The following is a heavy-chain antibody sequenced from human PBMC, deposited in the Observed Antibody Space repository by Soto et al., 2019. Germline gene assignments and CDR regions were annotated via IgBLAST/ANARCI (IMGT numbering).Heavy chain of an antibody. CDR1: GFTFSSYA. D-gene: IGHD6-6*01. Sequence: PGGSLRLSCAASGFTFSSYAMHWVRQAPGKGLEWVAVISYDGSNKYYADSVKGRFTISRDNSKNTLYLQMSSLRAEDTAVYYCARVKDSSSPYYYYYYGMDVWGQGTTVTVSS. CDR2: ISYDGSNK. CDR3: ARVKDSSSPYYYYYYGMDV. V-gene: IGHV3-30-3*01. J-gene: IGHJ6*02.